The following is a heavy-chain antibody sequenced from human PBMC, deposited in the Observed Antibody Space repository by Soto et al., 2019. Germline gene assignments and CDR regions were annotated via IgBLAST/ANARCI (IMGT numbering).Heavy chain of an antibody. V-gene: IGHV1-8*01. CDR3: ARGAVAARPRWYNWFDP. CDR1: GYTFTDYD. J-gene: IGHJ5*02. CDR2: MKPNSGDT. Sequence: QEQLVHSGAEVKKPGASVKVSCKTSGYTFTDYDINWVRQATGQGLEWIGWMKPNSGDTGYAQKCQGRVNMTRRASLSTAYLELSSLRCEDTAVYYCARGAVAARPRWYNWFDPWGQGTLVTVSS. D-gene: IGHD6-19*01.